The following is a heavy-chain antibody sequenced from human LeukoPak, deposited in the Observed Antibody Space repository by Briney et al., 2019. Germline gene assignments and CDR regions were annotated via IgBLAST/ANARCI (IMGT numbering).Heavy chain of an antibody. CDR1: GYTFTDYY. D-gene: IGHD6-6*01. CDR2: INPDSGGT. J-gene: IGHJ4*02. V-gene: IGHV1-2*06. CDR3: ARAKEKSIAARYFDY. Sequence: GASVKVSCKASGYTFTDYYMHWVRQAPGQGLEWIGRINPDSGGTSSAQKFQGRVTVTRDTSISTTYMELSSLRSDDTAVYYCARAKEKSIAARYFDYWGQGTLVTVSS.